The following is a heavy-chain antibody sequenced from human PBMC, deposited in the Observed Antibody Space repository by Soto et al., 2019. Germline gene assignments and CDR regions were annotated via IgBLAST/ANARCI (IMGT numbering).Heavy chain of an antibody. CDR3: ARRSTISSAHHLDP. CDR1: GFTFSGYN. V-gene: IGHV3-11*01. J-gene: IGHJ5*02. CDR2: ITSSGSNT. D-gene: IGHD2-2*01. Sequence: QVQLVESGGGLVKPGGSLRLSCAASGFTFSGYNMSGIRQAPGKGLEWVSYITSSGSNTFDAESVKGRFTISRDNTMNLLYLQMNSLSAEDTAVYYCARRSTISSAHHLDPWGQGTLVTVPS.